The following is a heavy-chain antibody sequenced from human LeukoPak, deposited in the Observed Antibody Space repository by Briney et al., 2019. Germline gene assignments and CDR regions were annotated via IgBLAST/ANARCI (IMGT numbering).Heavy chain of an antibody. CDR2: ISGSGGST. Sequence: PGGSLRLSCVASEFTLSNYAMSWVRQAPGKGLEWVAAISGSGGSTYYAEPVKGRITISRDNSNNTLHLEMNSLRAEETAVYYCAKDLGTFGVVLAWYFDLWGRGTLVTVSS. D-gene: IGHD3-3*01. CDR1: EFTLSNYA. V-gene: IGHV3-23*01. CDR3: AKDLGTFGVVLAWYFDL. J-gene: IGHJ2*01.